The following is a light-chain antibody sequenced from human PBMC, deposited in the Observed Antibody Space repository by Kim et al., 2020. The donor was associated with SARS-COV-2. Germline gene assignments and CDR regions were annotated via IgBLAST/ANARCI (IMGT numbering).Light chain of an antibody. CDR3: QQYDNLPYT. J-gene: IGKJ2*01. Sequence: SASVGDRVTITCQASQDISNYLNWYQQNPGKAPKLLFYDASNLETGVPSRFSGSGSGTDFTFTISSLQPEDIATYYCQQYDNLPYTFGQGTKLEI. V-gene: IGKV1-33*01. CDR2: DAS. CDR1: QDISNY.